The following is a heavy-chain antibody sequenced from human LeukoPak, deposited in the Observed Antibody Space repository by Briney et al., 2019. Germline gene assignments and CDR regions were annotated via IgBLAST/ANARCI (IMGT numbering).Heavy chain of an antibody. J-gene: IGHJ4*02. D-gene: IGHD6-19*01. Sequence: SETLSLTCTVSGGSISSSSYYWGWIRQPPGKGLEWIGSIYYSGSTYYNPSLKSRVTISVDTSKNQFSLKLSSVTAADTAVYYWARPYSSGRINYWGQGTLVTVSS. CDR2: IYYSGST. CDR1: GGSISSSSYY. V-gene: IGHV4-39*01. CDR3: ARPYSSGRINY.